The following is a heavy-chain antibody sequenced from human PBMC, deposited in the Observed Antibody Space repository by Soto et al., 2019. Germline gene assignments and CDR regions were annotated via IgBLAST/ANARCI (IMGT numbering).Heavy chain of an antibody. CDR2: IYYSGST. D-gene: IGHD6-13*01. Sequence: PSETLSLTCTVSGGSISSSSYYWGWIRQPPGKGLEWIGSIYYSGSTYYNPSLKSRVTISVDTSKNQFSLKLSSVTAADTAVYYGARHRYVRAAAVYYYFDNGGQRTLVTVSS. CDR1: GGSISSSSYY. CDR3: ARHRYVRAAAVYYYFDN. V-gene: IGHV4-39*01. J-gene: IGHJ4*02.